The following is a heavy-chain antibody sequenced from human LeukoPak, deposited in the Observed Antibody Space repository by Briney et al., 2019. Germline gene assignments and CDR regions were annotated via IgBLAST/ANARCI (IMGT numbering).Heavy chain of an antibody. V-gene: IGHV1-69*01. CDR3: QIVVVITQPDY. CDR2: IIPIFGTA. Sequence: SVKVSCKASGGTFSSYAISWVRQAPGQGLEWMGGIIPIFGTANYAQKFQGRVTITADESTSTAYMELSSLRSEDTAVYYCQIVVVITQPDYWGQGTLVTVFS. CDR1: GGTFSSYA. D-gene: IGHD3-22*01. J-gene: IGHJ4*02.